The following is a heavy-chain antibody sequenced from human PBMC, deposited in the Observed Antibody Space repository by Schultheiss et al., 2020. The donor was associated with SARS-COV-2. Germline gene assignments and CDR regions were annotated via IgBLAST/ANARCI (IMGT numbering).Heavy chain of an antibody. J-gene: IGHJ6*02. CDR1: GYTFTSYD. V-gene: IGHV1-8*01. CDR2: MNPNSGNT. Sequence: GESLKISCKASGYTFTSYDINWVRQATGQGLEWMGWMNPNSGNTGYAQKFQGRVTMTRNTSISTAYMELSSLRSEDTAVYYCARGAGFWSGYSYYYYGMDVWGQGTTVTVSS. CDR3: ARGAGFWSGYSYYYYGMDV. D-gene: IGHD3-3*01.